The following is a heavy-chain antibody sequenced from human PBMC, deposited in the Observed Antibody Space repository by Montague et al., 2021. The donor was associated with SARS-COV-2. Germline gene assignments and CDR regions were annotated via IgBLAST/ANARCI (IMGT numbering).Heavy chain of an antibody. V-gene: IGHV3-30*18. J-gene: IGHJ4*02. D-gene: IGHD3-22*01. CDR1: GFTFSSYG. CDR3: AKDLYYYDSGGCIDY. Sequence: SLRLSWAASGFTFSSYGMHWARQAPGKGLEWVAVISYDGSNKYYADSVKGRFTISRDNSKNTLYLQMNSLRAEDTAVYYCAKDLYYYDSGGCIDYWGQGTLVTVSS. CDR2: ISYDGSNK.